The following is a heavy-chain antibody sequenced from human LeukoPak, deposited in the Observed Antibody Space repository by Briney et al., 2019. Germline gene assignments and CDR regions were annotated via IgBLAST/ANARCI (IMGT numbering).Heavy chain of an antibody. CDR2: IIPNSGAT. D-gene: IGHD3-3*02. Sequence: GSVKVFCKASGYTFTDYFLHWVREAPGQGLEWMGWIIPNSGATNYARKFQGRVTMTRDTSISAAYLDLGSLTSDDTAMYYCTRGPAIGIGFWGQVATVTFSS. V-gene: IGHV1-2*02. CDR1: GYTFTDYF. J-gene: IGHJ6*01. CDR3: TRGPAIGIGF.